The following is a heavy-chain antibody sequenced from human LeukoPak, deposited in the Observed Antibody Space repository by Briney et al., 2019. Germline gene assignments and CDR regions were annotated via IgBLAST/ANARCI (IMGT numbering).Heavy chain of an antibody. CDR1: GFAFSSYA. Sequence: PGGSLRLSCSASGFAFSSYAMHWVRQAPGKGLEYVSAISSNGGSTYYAGSVKGRSTISRDNSKNTLYLQMSSLRAEDTAVYYCVASSGWYALDFDYWGQGTLVTASS. D-gene: IGHD6-19*01. CDR2: ISSNGGST. CDR3: VASSGWYALDFDY. V-gene: IGHV3-64D*06. J-gene: IGHJ4*02.